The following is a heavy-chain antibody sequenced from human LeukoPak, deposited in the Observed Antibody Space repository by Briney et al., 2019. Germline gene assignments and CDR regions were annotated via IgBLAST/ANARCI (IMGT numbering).Heavy chain of an antibody. Sequence: GGSLRLSCAASGFTFSSYSMNWVRQAPGKGLEWVSSISTSISYIYYADSVKGRFTIARDNAKNSLYLEMNSLRAEDKAVYYCARRWSSPSFDMWGQGTMVTVSS. CDR3: ARRWSSPSFDM. CDR1: GFTFSSYS. J-gene: IGHJ3*02. V-gene: IGHV3-21*01. D-gene: IGHD2-15*01. CDR2: ISTSISYI.